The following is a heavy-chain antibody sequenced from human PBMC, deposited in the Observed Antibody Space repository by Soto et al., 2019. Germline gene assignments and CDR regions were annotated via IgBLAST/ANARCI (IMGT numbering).Heavy chain of an antibody. J-gene: IGHJ3*02. CDR3: ARDLGDPAPQLPEDAFDI. Sequence: ASVKVSCKASGYTFTSYGISWVRQAPGQGLEWMGWISAYNGNTNYAQKLQGRVTMTTDTSTGTAYMELRSLRSDDTAVYYCARDLGDPAPQLPEDAFDIWGQGTMVTVSS. CDR1: GYTFTSYG. D-gene: IGHD2-2*01. V-gene: IGHV1-18*01. CDR2: ISAYNGNT.